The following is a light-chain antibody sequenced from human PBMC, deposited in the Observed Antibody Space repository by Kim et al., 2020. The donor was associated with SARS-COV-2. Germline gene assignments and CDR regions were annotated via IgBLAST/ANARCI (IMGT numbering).Light chain of an antibody. Sequence: EIVLTQSPATLSLSPGERATLSCRASQSVSHHLAWYQQKRGQAPRLFIYDASNRATGIPARFSGSGSGTDFNLTINSLEPEDLAVYYCQQRYSWPPLTFGGGTKVDIK. CDR1: QSVSHH. J-gene: IGKJ4*01. CDR3: QQRYSWPPLT. CDR2: DAS. V-gene: IGKV3-11*01.